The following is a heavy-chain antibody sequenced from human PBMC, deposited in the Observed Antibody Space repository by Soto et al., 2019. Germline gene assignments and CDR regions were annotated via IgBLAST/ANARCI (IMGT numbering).Heavy chain of an antibody. D-gene: IGHD1-20*01. Sequence: PSETLSLTCAVSGGSISGSYYYWGWLRQSPGRGPEWIGSVFYTGFTSYNPSLESRVSVSVDTSKNQFSLKVSAVTAADTAVYYCASAQKGYNWNYFDHWGQGALVTVSS. CDR2: VFYTGFT. J-gene: IGHJ4*02. CDR1: GGSISGSYYY. CDR3: ASAQKGYNWNYFDH. V-gene: IGHV4-39*01.